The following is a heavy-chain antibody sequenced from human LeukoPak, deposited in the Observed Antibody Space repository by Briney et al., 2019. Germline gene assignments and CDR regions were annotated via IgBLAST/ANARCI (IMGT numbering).Heavy chain of an antibody. V-gene: IGHV1-2*04. J-gene: IGHJ3*02. D-gene: IGHD1-1*01. CDR2: INPNSGGT. Sequence: ASVKVSCKASGYTFTGYYMHWVRQAPGQGLEWMGWINPNSGGTDYAQKFQGWVTMTRDTSISTAYMELSRLRSEDTAVYYCARDRGNGYNWNDEESAFDIWGQGTMVTVSS. CDR3: ARDRGNGYNWNDEESAFDI. CDR1: GYTFTGYY.